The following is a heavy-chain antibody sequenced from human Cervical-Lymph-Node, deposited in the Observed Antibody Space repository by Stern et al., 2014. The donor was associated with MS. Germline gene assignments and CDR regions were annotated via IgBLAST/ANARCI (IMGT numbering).Heavy chain of an antibody. CDR1: GGSISSSGYY. J-gene: IGHJ5*02. CDR3: ATTRWDLFTWNWFDP. V-gene: IGHV4-61*02. Sequence: QVQLVESGPGLVKPSQTLSLTCTVSGGSISSSGYYWSWIRQPADKGLEWIGRIHDSGSTYYNPSLKSRVTISMGPAKNQFSLKLPSVTAADTAVYYCATTRWDLFTWNWFDPWGQGTLVTVSS. D-gene: IGHD1-26*01. CDR2: IHDSGST.